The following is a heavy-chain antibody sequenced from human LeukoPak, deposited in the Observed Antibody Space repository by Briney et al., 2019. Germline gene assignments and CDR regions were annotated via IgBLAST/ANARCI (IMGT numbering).Heavy chain of an antibody. CDR3: VRDLGRTISDNWFDP. CDR1: GYSMSSGHH. Sequence: SETLSLTCAVSGYSMSSGHHWGWIRQSPGKGLERIGFIYHSGATYYNTALKSPVTISVDTSKNQFSLKLSSVTAADTAVYYCVRDLGRTISDNWFDPWDQGSLVTVSS. J-gene: IGHJ5*02. D-gene: IGHD7-27*01. CDR2: IYHSGAT. V-gene: IGHV4-38-2*02.